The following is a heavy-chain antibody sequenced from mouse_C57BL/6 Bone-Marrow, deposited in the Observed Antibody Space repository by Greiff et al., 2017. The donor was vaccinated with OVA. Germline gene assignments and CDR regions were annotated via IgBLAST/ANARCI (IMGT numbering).Heavy chain of an antibody. CDR2: ISGGSGNT. D-gene: IGHD1-1*01. V-gene: IGHV5-9*01. J-gene: IGHJ4*01. Sequence: EVHLVESGGGLVKPGGSLKLSCAASGFTFSSYTMSWVRQTPEKRLEWVATISGGSGNTYYPDSVKGRFTISRDNAKNTLYLQMSSLRSEDTALYYCARQGYYGSGAMDYWGQGTSVTVSS. CDR3: ARQGYYGSGAMDY. CDR1: GFTFSSYT.